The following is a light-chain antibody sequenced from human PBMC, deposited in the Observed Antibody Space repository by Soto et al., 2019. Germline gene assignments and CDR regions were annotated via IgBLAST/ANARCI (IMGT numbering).Light chain of an antibody. V-gene: IGKV3-20*01. Sequence: EIVWTQAPGTLSLSPGERATVSCCATQSVSGNYLAWHQQKPGQAPRVLIYAVSKRAPGIPERFSGSGSGTVFTLTINRLEPEEFAVYYCQHYGRAPWTFRQGTKGE. J-gene: IGKJ1*01. CDR1: QSVSGNY. CDR2: AVS. CDR3: QHYGRAPWT.